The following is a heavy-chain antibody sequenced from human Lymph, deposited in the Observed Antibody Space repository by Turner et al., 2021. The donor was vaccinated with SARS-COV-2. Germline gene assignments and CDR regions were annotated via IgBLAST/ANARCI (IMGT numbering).Heavy chain of an antibody. J-gene: IGHJ4*02. V-gene: IGHV3-43*02. D-gene: IGHD5-12*01. CDR2: ISRDGGST. CDR3: AKEGLSGRRLQFVPYFAY. Sequence: EVQLVESGGGVVQPGGSLRLSCAASGFTFDDYAMHWVRQAPGKGLEWVSLISRDGGSTYYADSVKGRFTISRDDSKNSLYLQINSLRTEDTALYYCAKEGLSGRRLQFVPYFAYWGQGTLVSVSS. CDR1: GFTFDDYA.